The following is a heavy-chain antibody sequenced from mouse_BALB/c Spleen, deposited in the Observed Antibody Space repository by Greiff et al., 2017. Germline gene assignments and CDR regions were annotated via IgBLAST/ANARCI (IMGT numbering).Heavy chain of an antibody. CDR1: GFTFSSFG. CDR2: ISSGSSTI. D-gene: IGHD2-14*01. CDR3: ARENRYGYAMDY. Sequence: EVQRVESGGGLVQPGGSRKLSCAASGFTFSSFGMHWVRQAPEKGLEWVAYISSGSSTIYYADTVKGRFTISRDNPKNTLFLQMTSLRSEDTAMYYCARENRYGYAMDYWGQGTSVTVSS. V-gene: IGHV5-17*02. J-gene: IGHJ4*01.